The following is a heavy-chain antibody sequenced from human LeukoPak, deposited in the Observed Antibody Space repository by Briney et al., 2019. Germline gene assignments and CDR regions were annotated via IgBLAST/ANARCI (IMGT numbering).Heavy chain of an antibody. Sequence: SETLSLTCAVSGYSISSGYYRGWIRQPPGKGVEWIGSIYHSGSTYYNPSLKSRVTILVDTSKNQFSLKLSSVTAPDTAVYYCARHARHAPFDYWGQGTLVTVSS. CDR1: GYSISSGYY. J-gene: IGHJ4*02. V-gene: IGHV4-38-2*01. CDR3: ARHARHAPFDY. CDR2: IYHSGST. D-gene: IGHD2-2*01.